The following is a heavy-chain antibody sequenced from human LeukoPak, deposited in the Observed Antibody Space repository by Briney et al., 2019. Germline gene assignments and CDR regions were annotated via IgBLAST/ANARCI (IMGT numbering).Heavy chain of an antibody. D-gene: IGHD5-18*01. J-gene: IGHJ4*02. CDR2: IYYSAST. Sequence: PSETLSLTWPVSGGSISADYYYWGWIRQPPGRGLEWIASIYYSASTYYNPSLKSRVTTSVETSKNQVSLTLSSVTAADTAVYYCARLKGYSYGYVDNWGQGILVTVSS. CDR3: ARLKGYSYGYVDN. CDR1: GGSISADYYY. V-gene: IGHV4-39*01.